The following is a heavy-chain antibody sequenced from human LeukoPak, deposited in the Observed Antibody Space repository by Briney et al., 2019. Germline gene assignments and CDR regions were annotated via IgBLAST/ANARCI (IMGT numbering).Heavy chain of an antibody. Sequence: GASVMVSCKASGYTFTSYDINWVRQAPGQGLEWMGWMNPNSGNTGYALKFQGRVTMTRDTSTSTAYMDLSSLGSDDKAVYYCARDPAPKSYGDYPLGAFDIWGQGTMVTVSS. V-gene: IGHV1-8*01. CDR2: MNPNSGNT. CDR3: ARDPAPKSYGDYPLGAFDI. J-gene: IGHJ3*02. CDR1: GYTFTSYD. D-gene: IGHD4-17*01.